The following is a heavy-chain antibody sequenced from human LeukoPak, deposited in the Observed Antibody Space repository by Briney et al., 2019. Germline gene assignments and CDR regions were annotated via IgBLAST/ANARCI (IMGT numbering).Heavy chain of an antibody. J-gene: IGHJ4*02. CDR2: IQQDGSEK. V-gene: IGHV3-7*01. CDR1: GFTFSSYW. Sequence: PGGSLRLSCAASGFTFSSYWMSWLRQAPRKGLEWVANIQQDGSEKYYVDSVKGRFTISRDNAKNSLYLQMNSLRAEDTAVYYCAREDWLLHYFDYWGQGTLVTVSS. CDR3: AREDWLLHYFDY. D-gene: IGHD3-9*01.